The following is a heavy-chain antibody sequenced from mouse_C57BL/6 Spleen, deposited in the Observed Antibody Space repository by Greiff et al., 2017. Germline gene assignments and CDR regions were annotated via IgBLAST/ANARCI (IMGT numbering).Heavy chain of an antibody. Sequence: QVQLQQSGAELARPGASVKLSCKASGYTFTSYGISWVKQRTGQGLEWIGEIYPRSGNTYYNEKFKGKATLTADKSSSTAYMELRSLTSEDSAVYFCARDDITTVVATPYWGQGTLVTVSA. J-gene: IGHJ3*01. CDR3: ARDDITTVVATPY. CDR2: IYPRSGNT. V-gene: IGHV1-81*01. D-gene: IGHD1-1*01. CDR1: GYTFTSYG.